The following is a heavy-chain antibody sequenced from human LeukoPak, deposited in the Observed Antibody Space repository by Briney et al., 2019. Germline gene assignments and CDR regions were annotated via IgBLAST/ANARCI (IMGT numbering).Heavy chain of an antibody. V-gene: IGHV5-51*01. CDR3: ARRCHDCGYSRQFDY. CDR1: GYSFNTYW. CDR2: IYPGDSDT. Sequence: GESLKISCEGSGYSFNTYWIGWVRQMPGKGLEWMGIIYPGDSDTRYSPSFQGQVTISADKSISTAYLQWSSLKTSDTAMYYCARRCHDCGYSRQFDYWGQGTLVTVSS. D-gene: IGHD3-22*01. J-gene: IGHJ4*02.